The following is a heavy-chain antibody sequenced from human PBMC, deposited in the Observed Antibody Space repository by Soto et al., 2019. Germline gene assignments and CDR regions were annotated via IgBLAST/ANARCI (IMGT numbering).Heavy chain of an antibody. CDR3: AKERDSSSWYRGACDIWGQGNDAFES. CDR1: GFTFSSYW. Sequence: GGSLRLSCAASGFTFSSYWMHWVRQAPGKGLIWVSRINGDGRTSSYADSVKGRFTISRDNAKNTVYLQMNSLRAEDTAVYYCAKERDSSSWYRGACDIWGQGNDAFESWGQGTMVTVSS. V-gene: IGHV3-74*01. D-gene: IGHD6-13*01. CDR2: INGDGRTS. J-gene: IGHJ3*02.